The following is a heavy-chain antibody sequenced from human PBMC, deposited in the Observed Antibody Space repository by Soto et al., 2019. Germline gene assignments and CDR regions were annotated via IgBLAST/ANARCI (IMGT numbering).Heavy chain of an antibody. CDR3: AREKQWLAYYYYYYGMDV. CDR2: IWYDGSNK. CDR1: GFTFSSYG. Sequence: GGSLRLSCAASGFTFSSYGMHWIRQAPGKGLEWVAVIWYDGSNKYYADSVKGRFTISRDNSKNTLYLQMNSLRAEDTAVYYCAREKQWLAYYYYYYGMDVWGQGTTVTASS. D-gene: IGHD6-19*01. V-gene: IGHV3-33*01. J-gene: IGHJ6*02.